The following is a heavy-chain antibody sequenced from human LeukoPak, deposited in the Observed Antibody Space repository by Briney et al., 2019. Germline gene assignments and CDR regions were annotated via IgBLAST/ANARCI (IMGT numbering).Heavy chain of an antibody. D-gene: IGHD3-10*01. CDR3: ARDSGTTGEVKFDP. J-gene: IGHJ5*02. V-gene: IGHV4-4*07. CDR1: GGSVSRYY. Sequence: SETLSLTCTVSGGSVSRYYWSWIRQSAGKGLEWIGRIYNSGSTTYNPSLKSRVTMSIDTSKNQFSLKLTSVIVADTAVYYCARDSGTTGEVKFDPWGQGTLVTVSS. CDR2: IYNSGST.